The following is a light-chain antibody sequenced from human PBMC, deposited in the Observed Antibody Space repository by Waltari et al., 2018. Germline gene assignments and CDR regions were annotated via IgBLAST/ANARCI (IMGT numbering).Light chain of an antibody. CDR3: QQYNNWPPLT. CDR1: QSVSSN. J-gene: IGKJ4*01. Sequence: EIVMTQSPATLSVSPGERATLSCRASQSVSSNLAWYQQKPGQAPRTLLYRASTRATGIPARFIGSGSGTEFTLTISSMQSEDFAVYYCQQYNNWPPLTFGGGTKVEIK. CDR2: RAS. V-gene: IGKV3-15*01.